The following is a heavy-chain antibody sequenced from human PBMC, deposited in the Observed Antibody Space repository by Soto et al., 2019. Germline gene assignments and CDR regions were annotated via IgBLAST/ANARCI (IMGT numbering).Heavy chain of an antibody. CDR1: GYSFTSYW. CDR2: IYPGDSDT. CDR3: ASSSTDYYYDMDV. J-gene: IGHJ6*02. D-gene: IGHD2-2*01. Sequence: PGESLKISCKGSGYSFTSYWIGWVRQMPGKGLEWMGIIYPGDSDTRYSPSFQGQVTISADKSISTAYLQWSSLKASDTAMYYCASSSTDYYYDMDVCGQGTTVTVSS. V-gene: IGHV5-51*01.